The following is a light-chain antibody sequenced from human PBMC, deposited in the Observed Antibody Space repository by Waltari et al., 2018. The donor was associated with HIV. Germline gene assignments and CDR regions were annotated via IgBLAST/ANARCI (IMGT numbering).Light chain of an antibody. Sequence: QSVLTQPPSASGAPGQRVTFSYSGSSANIGHTVYWYQQLPGTAPKVLIYRDNQRPSGVPDRFSGSRSGTSASLDVSGLRSEDEANYICAAWDDILSGWVFGGGTKLTVL. CDR2: RDN. V-gene: IGLV1-47*01. J-gene: IGLJ3*02. CDR1: SANIGHT. CDR3: AAWDDILSGWV.